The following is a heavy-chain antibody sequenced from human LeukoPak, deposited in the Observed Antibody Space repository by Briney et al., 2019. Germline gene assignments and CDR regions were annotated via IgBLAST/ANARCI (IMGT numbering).Heavy chain of an antibody. CDR1: GDSISSYH. Sequence: SETLSLTCTVSGDSISSYHWSWIRQPPGKGLEWIGYISYSGSTNYNPSLKSRVTISIDTPKNQFSLKLSSVTAADTAVYYCARVGRGDYVWGSYSFDYWGQGTLVTVSS. D-gene: IGHD3-16*01. CDR2: ISYSGST. V-gene: IGHV4-59*01. CDR3: ARVGRGDYVWGSYSFDY. J-gene: IGHJ4*02.